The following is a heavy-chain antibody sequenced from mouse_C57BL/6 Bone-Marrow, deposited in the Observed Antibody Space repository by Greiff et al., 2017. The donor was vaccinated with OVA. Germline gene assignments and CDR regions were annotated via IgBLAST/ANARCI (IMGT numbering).Heavy chain of an antibody. CDR2: ISSGSSTI. D-gene: IGHD1-1*01. CDR3: ARTYYYGSSYVHYFDY. J-gene: IGHJ2*01. Sequence: EVKLVESGGGLVKPGGSLKLSCAASGFTFSDYGMHWVRQAPEKGLEWVAYISSGSSTIYYADTVKGRFTISRDNAKNTLFLQRTSLRSEDTAMYYCARTYYYGSSYVHYFDYWGQGTTLTVSS. V-gene: IGHV5-17*01. CDR1: GFTFSDYG.